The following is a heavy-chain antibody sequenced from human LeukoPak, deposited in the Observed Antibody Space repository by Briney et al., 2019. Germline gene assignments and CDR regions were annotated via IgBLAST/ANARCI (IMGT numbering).Heavy chain of an antibody. D-gene: IGHD3-3*01. V-gene: IGHV3-20*04. J-gene: IGHJ3*02. CDR1: GFTFDDYG. CDR3: ARDGDDTIFGVGAFDI. Sequence: PGGSLRLSCAASGFTFDDYGMSWVRQAPGKGLEWVSGINWSGGSTGYADSVKGRFTISRDNAKNSLYLQMNSLRAEDTALYYCARDGDDTIFGVGAFDIWGQGTMVTVSS. CDR2: INWSGGST.